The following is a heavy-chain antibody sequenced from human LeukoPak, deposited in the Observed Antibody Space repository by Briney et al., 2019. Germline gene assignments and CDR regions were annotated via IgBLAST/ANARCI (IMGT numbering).Heavy chain of an antibody. V-gene: IGHV1-8*03. D-gene: IGHD3-3*01. CDR1: GYTFTSYD. CDR2: MNPNSGNT. Sequence: ASVKVSCKASGYTFTSYDINWVRQATGQGLEWMGWMNPNSGNTGYAQKFQGRVTITRNTSISTAYMELSSLRSEDTAVYYCARGVYYDFWSGYSSGYDWSDPWGQGTLVTVSS. CDR3: ARGVYYDFWSGYSSGYDWSDP. J-gene: IGHJ5*02.